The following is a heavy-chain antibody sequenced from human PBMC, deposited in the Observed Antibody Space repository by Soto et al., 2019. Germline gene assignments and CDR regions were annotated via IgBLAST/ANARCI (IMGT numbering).Heavy chain of an antibody. CDR1: GYTFTRYG. CDR3: ARDSAAAGTNWFDP. CDR2: ISAYNGNT. J-gene: IGHJ5*02. D-gene: IGHD6-13*01. Sequence: ASVKVSCKASGYTFTRYGISWVRPAPGQGLEWMGWISAYNGNTNYAQKLQGRVTMTTDTSTSTAYMELRSLRSDDTAVYYCARDSAAAGTNWFDPWGQGTLVTVSS. V-gene: IGHV1-18*01.